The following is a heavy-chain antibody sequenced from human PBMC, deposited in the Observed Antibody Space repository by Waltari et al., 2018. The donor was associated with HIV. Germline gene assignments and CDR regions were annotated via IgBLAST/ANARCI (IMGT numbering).Heavy chain of an antibody. V-gene: IGHV3-21*02. CDR3: VRDRTSLTTGDFES. Sequence: EVRLVQSGGGRVKPGESLTLSCPASGFNFNLFSMTWVRLAPGKGLEWVSSISRGSSYSYYSDAVKGRFTVSRDNAKNSLLLQLNTLTAEDTALYYCVRDRTSLTTGDFESWGQGAPVTVSS. D-gene: IGHD1-1*01. CDR2: ISRGSSYS. J-gene: IGHJ4*02. CDR1: GFNFNLFS.